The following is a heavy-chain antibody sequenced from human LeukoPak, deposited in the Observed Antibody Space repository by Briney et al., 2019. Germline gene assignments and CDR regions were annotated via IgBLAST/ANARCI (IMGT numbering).Heavy chain of an antibody. CDR1: GYTFTGYY. CDR3: ARDVGATDAFDI. J-gene: IGHJ3*02. V-gene: IGHV1-2*02. D-gene: IGHD1-26*01. CDR2: INPNSGGT. Sequence: ASVKVSCKASGYTFTGYYMHWVRQAPGQGLEWMGWINPNSGGTNYAQKFQGRVTMTRDTSISTAYMELSRLRSDDTAVYYCARDVGATDAFDIWGQGTMVTVSS.